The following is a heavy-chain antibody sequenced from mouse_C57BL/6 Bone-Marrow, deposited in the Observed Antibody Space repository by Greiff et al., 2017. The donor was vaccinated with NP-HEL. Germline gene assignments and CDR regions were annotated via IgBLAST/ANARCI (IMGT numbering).Heavy chain of an antibody. CDR1: GFTFSDYG. J-gene: IGHJ2*01. CDR3: ARYYGSSYGFDY. CDR2: ISSGSSTI. V-gene: IGHV5-17*01. D-gene: IGHD1-1*01. Sequence: DVKLVESGGGLVKPGGSLKLSCAASGFTFSDYGMHWVRQAPEKGLEWVAYISSGSSTIYYADTVKGRFTISRDNAKNTLFLQMTSLRSEDTAMYYCARYYGSSYGFDYWGQGTTLTVSS.